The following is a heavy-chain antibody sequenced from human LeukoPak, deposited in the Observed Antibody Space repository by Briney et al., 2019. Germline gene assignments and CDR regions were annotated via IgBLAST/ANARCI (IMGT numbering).Heavy chain of an antibody. D-gene: IGHD2-2*01. CDR1: GFTFSSYA. Sequence: PGGSLRLSCAASGFTFSSYAMSWVRQAPGKGLEWVSAISGSGGSTYYADSVKGRFTISGDNSKNTLYLQMNSLRAEDTAVYYCAKDGGSVVPADTFDYWGQGTLVTVSS. J-gene: IGHJ4*02. V-gene: IGHV3-23*01. CDR3: AKDGGSVVPADTFDY. CDR2: ISGSGGST.